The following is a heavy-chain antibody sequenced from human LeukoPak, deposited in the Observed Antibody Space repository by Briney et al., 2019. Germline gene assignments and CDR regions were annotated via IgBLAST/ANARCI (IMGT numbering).Heavy chain of an antibody. J-gene: IGHJ6*02. Sequence: GGSLRLSCAASGFTFSDYYMSWIRQAPGKGLEWVSYISSSGSTIYYADSVKGRFTISRDNAKNSLYLQMNSLRAEDTAVYYCARAPEVRGDRWSGMDVWGQGTTVTVSS. CDR1: GFTFSDYY. CDR2: ISSSGSTI. D-gene: IGHD3-10*01. V-gene: IGHV3-11*01. CDR3: ARAPEVRGDRWSGMDV.